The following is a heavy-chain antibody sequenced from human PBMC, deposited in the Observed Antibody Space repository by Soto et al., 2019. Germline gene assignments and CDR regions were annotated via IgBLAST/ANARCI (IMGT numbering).Heavy chain of an antibody. CDR1: GGSFTSNNW. CDR3: ASRDPGTSVDY. V-gene: IGHV4-4*02. D-gene: IGHD1-7*01. Sequence: TLSLTCAVSGGSFTSNNWWTWVRQPPGQGLEWIGEIYRTGSTNYNPSLKSRVTISLDKSEKQISLKVTSLTAADTAVYYCASRDPGTSVDYWGQGTLVTVSS. CDR2: IYRTGST. J-gene: IGHJ4*02.